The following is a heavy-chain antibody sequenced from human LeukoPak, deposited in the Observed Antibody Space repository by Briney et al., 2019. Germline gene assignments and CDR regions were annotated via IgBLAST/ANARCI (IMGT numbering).Heavy chain of an antibody. V-gene: IGHV4-4*02. CDR1: GASLSSTNW. CDR3: ATRRGNSTYYDFWSSYY. J-gene: IGHJ4*02. CDR2: IYHRGGT. Sequence: SETLSLTCAVSGASLSSTNWWGWVRQPPGKGPGWVGEIYHRGGTNYNPSLKSRVTISVDTSKNQFSLKLGSVTAADTAVYYCATRRGNSTYYDFWSSYYGGQGTLVTVSS. D-gene: IGHD3-3*01.